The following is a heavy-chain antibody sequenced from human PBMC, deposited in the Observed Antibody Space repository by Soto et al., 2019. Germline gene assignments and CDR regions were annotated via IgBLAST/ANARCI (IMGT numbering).Heavy chain of an antibody. CDR1: GFTFSSYG. J-gene: IGHJ6*02. D-gene: IGHD3-9*01. CDR2: IWYDGSNK. CDR3: ARDMTYYDILNGYSRYYYYGMDV. Sequence: XGSLRLSCAASGFTFSSYGMHWVRQAPGKGLEWVAVIWYDGSNKYYADSVKGRFTISRDNSKNTLYLQMNSLRAEDTAVYYCARDMTYYDILNGYSRYYYYGMDVWGQGTTVTVSS. V-gene: IGHV3-33*01.